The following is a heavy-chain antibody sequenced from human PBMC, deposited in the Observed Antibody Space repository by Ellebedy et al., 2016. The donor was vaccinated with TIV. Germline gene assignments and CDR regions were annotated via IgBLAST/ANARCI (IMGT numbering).Heavy chain of an antibody. CDR1: GFTFSDYY. Sequence: PGGSLRLSCAASGFTFSDYYMSWIRQAPGKGLEWVSYISSSGSTIYYADSVKGRFTISRENSKNTLYLQMNNLRAEDTAVYFCTRGKARTGYQYGMDLWGQGTTVTVSS. J-gene: IGHJ6*02. CDR3: TRGKARTGYQYGMDL. V-gene: IGHV3-11*01. D-gene: IGHD2-2*01. CDR2: ISSSGSTI.